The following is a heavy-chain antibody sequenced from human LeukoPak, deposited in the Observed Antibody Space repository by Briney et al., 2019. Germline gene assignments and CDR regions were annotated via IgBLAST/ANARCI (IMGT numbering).Heavy chain of an antibody. Sequence: PGGSLRLSCAASGFTFSSYAMSWVRQAPGKGLEWVSSISSSSSYIYYADSVKGRFTISRDNAKNSLYLQMNSLRAEDTAVYYCARARYFDWLAPDFDAFDIWGQGTMVTVSS. CDR3: ARARYFDWLAPDFDAFDI. CDR2: ISSSSSYI. D-gene: IGHD3-9*01. CDR1: GFTFSSYA. J-gene: IGHJ3*02. V-gene: IGHV3-21*01.